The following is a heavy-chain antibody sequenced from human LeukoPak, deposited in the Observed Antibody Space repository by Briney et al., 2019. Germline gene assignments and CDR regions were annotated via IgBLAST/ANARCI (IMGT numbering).Heavy chain of an antibody. D-gene: IGHD3-22*01. J-gene: IGHJ4*02. CDR1: GGTFSSYA. Sequence: ASVKVSCKASGGTFSSYAISWVRQAPGQGLEWMGWLSCYNGDTIYAQNVQARVTMTTDASTRTAYIELRNLRSDDTAMYYCARDPSNSSGYHAHFDSWGQGTLVTVSS. V-gene: IGHV1-18*01. CDR2: LSCYNGDT. CDR3: ARDPSNSSGYHAHFDS.